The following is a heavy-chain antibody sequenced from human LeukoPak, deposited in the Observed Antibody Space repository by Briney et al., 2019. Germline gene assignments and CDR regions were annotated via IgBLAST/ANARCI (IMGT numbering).Heavy chain of an antibody. CDR3: ARASSGWYNVYYFDY. J-gene: IGHJ4*02. Sequence: SETLSLTCTVSGGSISIYYWSWIRQPPGKGLEWIGYIYYSGSTNYNPSLKSRVTISVDTSKNQFSLKLSSVTAADTAVYYCARASSGWYNVYYFDYWGQGTLVTVSS. D-gene: IGHD6-19*01. V-gene: IGHV4-59*01. CDR2: IYYSGST. CDR1: GGSISIYY.